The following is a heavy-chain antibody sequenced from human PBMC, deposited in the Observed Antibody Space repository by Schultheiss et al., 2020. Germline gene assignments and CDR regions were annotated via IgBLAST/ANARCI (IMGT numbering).Heavy chain of an antibody. CDR1: GFTFSSYG. CDR3: AKVFYYYDSSGYIFDH. Sequence: GSLRLSCAASGFTFSSYGMHWVRQAPGKGLEWVAVISYDGSNKYYADSVKGRFTISRDNSKNTLYLQMNNLKPEDTALYYCAKVFYYYDSSGYIFDHWGQGTLVNVSS. V-gene: IGHV3-30*18. CDR2: ISYDGSNK. D-gene: IGHD3-22*01. J-gene: IGHJ4*02.